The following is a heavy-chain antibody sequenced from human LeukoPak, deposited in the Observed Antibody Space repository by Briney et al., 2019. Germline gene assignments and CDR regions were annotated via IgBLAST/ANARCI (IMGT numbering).Heavy chain of an antibody. V-gene: IGHV4-59*08. CDR2: IYYGGST. Sequence: SETLSLTCTVSGGSISSYYWSWIRQPPGKGLEWIGYIYYGGSTNYNPSLKSRVTISVDTSKNQFSLKLSSVTAADTAVYYCARLPTSYSSSWYYFDYWGQGTLVTVSS. CDR3: ARLPTSYSSSWYYFDY. J-gene: IGHJ4*02. CDR1: GGSISSYY. D-gene: IGHD6-13*01.